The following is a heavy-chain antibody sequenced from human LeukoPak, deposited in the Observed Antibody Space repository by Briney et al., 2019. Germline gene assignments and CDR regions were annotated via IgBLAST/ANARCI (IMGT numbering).Heavy chain of an antibody. CDR1: GFTFSSYW. CDR3: ARARYSYVDFGYYFDY. J-gene: IGHJ4*02. CDR2: IKQDGSEK. Sequence: PGGSLRLSCAASGFTFSSYWMSWVRQAPGKGLEWVANIKQDGSEKYYVDSVKGRFTISRDNAKNSLYLQMNSLRAEDTAVYYCARARYSYVDFGYYFDYWGQGTLVTVSS. V-gene: IGHV3-7*01. D-gene: IGHD5-18*01.